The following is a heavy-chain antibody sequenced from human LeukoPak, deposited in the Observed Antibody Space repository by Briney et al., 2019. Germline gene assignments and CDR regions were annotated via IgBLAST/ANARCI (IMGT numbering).Heavy chain of an antibody. CDR2: IYYSGST. J-gene: IGHJ5*02. CDR3: ARGGYYGSGNDFRFDP. D-gene: IGHD3-10*01. CDR1: GGSISSYY. Sequence: SETLSLTCTVSGGSISSYYWSWIRQPPGKGLEWIGYIYYSGSTDYKPSLKSRVTISVDTSKNQFSLKLSSVTAADTAVYYCARGGYYGSGNDFRFDPWGQGTLVTVSS. V-gene: IGHV4-59*01.